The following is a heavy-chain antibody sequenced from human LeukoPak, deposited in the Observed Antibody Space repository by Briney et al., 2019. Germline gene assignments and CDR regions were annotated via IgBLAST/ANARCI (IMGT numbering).Heavy chain of an antibody. CDR1: GFTFSSYS. D-gene: IGHD5-12*01. CDR3: ARDLYSGYGSGAFDI. CDR2: ISSSSSYT. J-gene: IGHJ3*02. Sequence: PGRSLRLSCVDSGFTFSSYSMNWVRQAPGKGLEWVSSISSSSSYTNYADSVRGRFTISRDNSKNTLYLQMNSLRAEDTAVYYCARDLYSGYGSGAFDIWGQGTMVTVSS. V-gene: IGHV3-21*01.